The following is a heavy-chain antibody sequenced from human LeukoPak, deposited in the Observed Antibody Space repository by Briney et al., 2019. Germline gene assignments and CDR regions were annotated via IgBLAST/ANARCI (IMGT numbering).Heavy chain of an antibody. CDR3: AKDRPKWIVVVPAAIHWFVP. V-gene: IGHV3-23*01. D-gene: IGHD2-2*02. CDR2: ISGSGGST. Sequence: GGSLRLSCAPSGFTFSSYAMSWVRQAPGKGLQWVSAISGSGGSTYYADSVKGRFTISRDNSKNTLYLQMNSLRAEDSAVYYCAKDRPKWIVVVPAAIHWFVPWGQGTLVTVSA. J-gene: IGHJ5*02. CDR1: GFTFSSYA.